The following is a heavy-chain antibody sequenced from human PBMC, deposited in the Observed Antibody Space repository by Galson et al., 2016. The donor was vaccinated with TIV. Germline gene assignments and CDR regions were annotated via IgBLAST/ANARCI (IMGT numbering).Heavy chain of an antibody. CDR1: GFTFSSYG. CDR3: ARIHRSYGMDV. CDR2: ISYDGSDK. J-gene: IGHJ6*02. V-gene: IGHV3-33*01. Sequence: SLRLSCAASGFTFSSYGMHWVRQAPGKGLEWVAIISYDGSDKDYTDSVKGRFTISRDKSKNTLYLQMDSVRVEDTATYYCARIHRSYGMDVWGQGTTVTGSS. D-gene: IGHD5-18*01.